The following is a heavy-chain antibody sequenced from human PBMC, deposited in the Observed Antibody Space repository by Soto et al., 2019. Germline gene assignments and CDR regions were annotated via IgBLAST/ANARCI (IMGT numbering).Heavy chain of an antibody. CDR3: AGWIQLQQYYYYGMDV. Sequence: QVQLQESGPGLVKPSGTLSLTCAVSGGSISSSTWWSGVRQPPGKGLEWIGESYHSGGTTYNPSLKSRVTISVDKSKNQFSLKLSSVTAADTAVYYCAGWIQLQQYYYYGMDVWGQGTTVTVSS. CDR1: GGSISSSTW. D-gene: IGHD5-18*01. J-gene: IGHJ6*02. V-gene: IGHV4-4*02. CDR2: SYHSGGT.